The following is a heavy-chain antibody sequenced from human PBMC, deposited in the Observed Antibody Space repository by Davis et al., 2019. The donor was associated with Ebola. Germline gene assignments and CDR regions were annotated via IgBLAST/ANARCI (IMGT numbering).Heavy chain of an antibody. CDR3: ATCGFCISTSGVDY. J-gene: IGHJ4*02. D-gene: IGHD6-19*01. CDR1: GFTFRNYA. CDR2: ISGAGYNT. V-gene: IGHV3-23*01. Sequence: PGGSLRLSCEASGFTFRNYAMNWVRQGPGQGLEWVSGISGAGYNTYHADSVRGRFTISRDNSKNTLYLQMNSLSGDDTAVYYCATCGFCISTSGVDYWGQGTLVSVSS.